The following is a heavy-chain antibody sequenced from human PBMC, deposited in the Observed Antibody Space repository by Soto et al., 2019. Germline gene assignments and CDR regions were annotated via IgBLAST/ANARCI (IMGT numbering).Heavy chain of an antibody. Sequence: PGGSLRLSSAASGFTFSGYWMSWVRQAPGKGLEWVANIKQDGSEKYYVDSVKGRFTISRDNAKNSLYLQMNSLRAEDTAVYYCARDSRTTTVVKYWGQGTLVTVSS. CDR3: ARDSRTTTVVKY. CDR1: GFTFSGYW. D-gene: IGHD4-17*01. CDR2: IKQDGSEK. V-gene: IGHV3-7*01. J-gene: IGHJ4*02.